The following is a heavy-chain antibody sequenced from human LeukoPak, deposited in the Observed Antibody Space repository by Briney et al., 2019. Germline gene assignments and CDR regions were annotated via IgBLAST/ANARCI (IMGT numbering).Heavy chain of an antibody. CDR1: GYTFTSYG. V-gene: IGHV1-18*01. D-gene: IGHD3-22*01. CDR3: ASYDSSGYEGDDAFDI. Sequence: GASVKVSCKASGYTFTSYGISWVRQAPGQGLEWMGWISAYNGNTNYAQKLQGRVTMTTDTSTSTAYMELRSLRSDDTAVYYCASYDSSGYEGDDAFDIWGQGTMVTVSS. J-gene: IGHJ3*02. CDR2: ISAYNGNT.